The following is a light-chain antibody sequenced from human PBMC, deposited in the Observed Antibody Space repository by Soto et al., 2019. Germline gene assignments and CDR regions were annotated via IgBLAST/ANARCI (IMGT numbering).Light chain of an antibody. CDR2: GAF. CDR1: QSVTSN. V-gene: IGKV3-15*01. Sequence: ETVMTQSPVPVSVSPGESATLSCRASQSVTSNLAWYQQKPGQAPRLLIYGAFTRATGVPARFSGSGSGIEFTLSISSLQSEDFAVYYCQKYGSSPRTFGQGTKVDI. J-gene: IGKJ1*01. CDR3: QKYGSSPRT.